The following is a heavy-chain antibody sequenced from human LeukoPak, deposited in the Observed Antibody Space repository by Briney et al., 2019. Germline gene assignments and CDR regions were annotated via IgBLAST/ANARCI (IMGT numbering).Heavy chain of an antibody. V-gene: IGHV4-34*01. CDR1: GGSFSGYY. CDR3: ARADYSSTWSHYYYYMDV. D-gene: IGHD6-13*01. Sequence: SETLSLTCAVYGGSFSGYYWSWIRQPPGKGLEWIGEINHSGSTNYNPSLKSRVTISVDTSKNQFSLKLSSVTPADTAMYYCARADYSSTWSHYYYYMDVWGKGTTVTVSS. J-gene: IGHJ6*03. CDR2: INHSGST.